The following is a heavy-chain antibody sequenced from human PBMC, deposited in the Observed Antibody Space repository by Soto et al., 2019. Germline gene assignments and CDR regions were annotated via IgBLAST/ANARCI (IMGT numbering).Heavy chain of an antibody. V-gene: IGHV4-34*01. CDR3: AREVPNDY. J-gene: IGHJ4*01. CDR1: SGYY. D-gene: IGHD3-10*01. Sequence: SGYYWSWIRQPPGKGLEWIGEINHSGSTNYNPSLKSRVTISVDTSKNQFSLKLSSVTAADTAVYYCAREVPNDYWGQGTLVTVSS. CDR2: INHSGST.